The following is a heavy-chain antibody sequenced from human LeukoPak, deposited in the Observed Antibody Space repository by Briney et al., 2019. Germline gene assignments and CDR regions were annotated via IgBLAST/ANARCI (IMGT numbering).Heavy chain of an antibody. D-gene: IGHD3-10*01. J-gene: IGHJ3*02. CDR1: GFAFSSFD. CDR3: ARDRFGERTFEK. CDR2: ILKNGDT. V-gene: IGHV3-13*01. Sequence: GGSLRLSCAASGFAFSSFDMLWVRQSPRKGLEGVARILKNGDTDYGASVEGRFTISRENAKSYVYLQMNSLRDGDTAVYYCARDRFGERTFEKWGQGTMVTVSS.